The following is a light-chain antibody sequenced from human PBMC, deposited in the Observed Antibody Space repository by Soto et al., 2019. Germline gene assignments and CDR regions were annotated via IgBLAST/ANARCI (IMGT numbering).Light chain of an antibody. J-gene: IGKJ4*02. V-gene: IGKV3D-15*01. CDR3: QQYNNWPRT. Sequence: EIGMAQSPARLSVSLVAGATNSCSASQSVSYNLAWYQQKPGQAPRLLIYDASTRATGIPARFSGSASGTEFTLTCSSLMSEDFVFYYCQQYNNWPRTFGGGTKVDIK. CDR2: DAS. CDR1: QSVSYN.